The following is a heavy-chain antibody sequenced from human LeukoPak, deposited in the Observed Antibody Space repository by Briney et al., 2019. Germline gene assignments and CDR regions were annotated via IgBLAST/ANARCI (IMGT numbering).Heavy chain of an antibody. V-gene: IGHV4-59*12. CDR3: AGLARICSGGSCSTH. CDR2: IYYSGST. D-gene: IGHD2-15*01. Sequence: SETLSLTCTVSGGSISSYYWSWIRQPPGKGLEWIGYIYYSGSTNYNPSLKSRVTISVDKSKNQFSLKLSSVTAADTAVYYCAGLARICSGGSCSTHWGQGTLVTVSS. CDR1: GGSISSYY. J-gene: IGHJ4*02.